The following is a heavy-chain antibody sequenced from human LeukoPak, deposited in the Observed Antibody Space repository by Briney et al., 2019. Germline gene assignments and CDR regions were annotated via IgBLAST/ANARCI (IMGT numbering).Heavy chain of an antibody. CDR3: AREGYSSSWYPNGEGGWFDP. CDR2: INHSGST. V-gene: IGHV4-34*01. D-gene: IGHD6-13*01. J-gene: IGHJ5*02. Sequence: SETLSLTCAVYGGSFSGYYWSWIRQPPGKGLEWIGEINHSGSTNYNPSLKSRVTISVDTSKNQFSLKLSSVTAADTAVYYCAREGYSSSWYPNGEGGWFDPWGQGTLVTVSS. CDR1: GGSFSGYY.